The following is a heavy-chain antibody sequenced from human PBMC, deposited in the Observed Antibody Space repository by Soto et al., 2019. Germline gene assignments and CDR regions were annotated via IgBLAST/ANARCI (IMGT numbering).Heavy chain of an antibody. CDR2: ISSSGSTL. J-gene: IGHJ4*02. CDR3: ARAGWVEAAGKLFDY. CDR1: GFLFSTYE. D-gene: IGHD6-13*01. V-gene: IGHV3-48*03. Sequence: LRLSCEASGFLFSTYEMNWVRQAPGKGLEWISYISSSGSTLYHADSVKGRFTISRDDAKNSLFLQMESLRADDTAIYYCARAGWVEAAGKLFDYWGQGTPVTVSS.